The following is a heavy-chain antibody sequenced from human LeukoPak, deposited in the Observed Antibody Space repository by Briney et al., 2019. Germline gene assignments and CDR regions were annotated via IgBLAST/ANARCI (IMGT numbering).Heavy chain of an antibody. J-gene: IGHJ4*02. CDR3: AKMPVSYSSGWSTFDY. Sequence: PGGSLRLSCAASGFTFSSYAMGWVRQTPGKGLEWVSGIGSSGGSTYYADSVKGRFTISRDNSKNTLYLQMNSLGAEDTAIYYCAKMPVSYSSGWSTFDYWGQGTLVTVSS. CDR1: GFTFSSYA. D-gene: IGHD6-19*01. CDR2: IGSSGGST. V-gene: IGHV3-23*01.